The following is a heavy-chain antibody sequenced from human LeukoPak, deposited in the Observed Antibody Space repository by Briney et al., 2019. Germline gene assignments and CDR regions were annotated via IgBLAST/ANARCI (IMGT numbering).Heavy chain of an antibody. J-gene: IGHJ4*02. Sequence: ASVKVSCKASGYTFTSYYMHWVRQAPGQGLEWMGIINPSGGSTSYAQKFQGRVTMTRDTSTSTVYMELSSLRSEDTAVYYCARDSEYSTSTFVNYYFDYWGQGTLVTVSS. D-gene: IGHD5-18*01. CDR2: INPSGGST. V-gene: IGHV1-46*01. CDR1: GYTFTSYY. CDR3: ARDSEYSTSTFVNYYFDY.